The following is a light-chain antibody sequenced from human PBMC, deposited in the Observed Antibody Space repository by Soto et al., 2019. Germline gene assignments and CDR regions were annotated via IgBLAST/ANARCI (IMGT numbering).Light chain of an antibody. J-gene: IGLJ1*01. Sequence: QSVLTQPASLSGSPGQSITISCTGTISDVGSYNLVSWYQQYPGKAPKLMIYEGSKRPSGVSNRFSGSKSGNTASLTITGLQAEDEADYYCCSYAGTSSYVFRTGTKVTVL. CDR1: ISDVGSYNL. CDR3: CSYAGTSSYV. V-gene: IGLV2-23*01. CDR2: EGS.